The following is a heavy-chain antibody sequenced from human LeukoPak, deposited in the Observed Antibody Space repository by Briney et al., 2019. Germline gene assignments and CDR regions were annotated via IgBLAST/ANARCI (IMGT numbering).Heavy chain of an antibody. J-gene: IGHJ6*02. D-gene: IGHD5-18*01. CDR1: GFTFSSYG. Sequence: GGSLRLSCAASGFTFSSYGMHWVRQAPGKGLEWVAVISYDGSNKYYADSVKGRFTISRDNSKNTLYLKMNSLRAEDTVVYYCAKGGWDTAMGVSYYYYGMDVWGQGTTVTVSS. CDR2: ISYDGSNK. CDR3: AKGGWDTAMGVSYYYYGMDV. V-gene: IGHV3-30*18.